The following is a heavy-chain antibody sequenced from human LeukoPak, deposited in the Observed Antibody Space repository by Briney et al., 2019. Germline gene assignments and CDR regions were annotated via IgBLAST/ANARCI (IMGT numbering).Heavy chain of an antibody. CDR1: GGSFSGYY. D-gene: IGHD3-10*01. J-gene: IGHJ6*03. CDR2: INHSGSA. CDR3: ARVKDPGGYYYYYMDV. Sequence: ASETLSLTCAVYGGSFSGYYWSWIRQPPGKGLEWIGEINHSGSANYNPSLKSRVTISIDTSNNQFSLKLSSVTAADTAVYYCARVKDPGGYYYYYMDVWGKGTTVTVSS. V-gene: IGHV4-34*01.